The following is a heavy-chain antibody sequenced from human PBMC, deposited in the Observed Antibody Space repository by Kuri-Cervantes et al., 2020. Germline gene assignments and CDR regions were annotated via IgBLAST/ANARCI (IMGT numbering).Heavy chain of an antibody. J-gene: IGHJ4*02. V-gene: IGHV4-59*12. Sequence: GSLRLSCTVSGGSISSYYWSWIRQPPGKGLEWIGYIYYSGSTNYNPSLKSRVTISVDTSKNQFSLKLSSVTAADTAVYYCARRRITMIVVVITSGFDYWGQGTLVTVSS. CDR2: IYYSGST. CDR1: GGSISSYY. D-gene: IGHD3-22*01. CDR3: ARRRITMIVVVITSGFDY.